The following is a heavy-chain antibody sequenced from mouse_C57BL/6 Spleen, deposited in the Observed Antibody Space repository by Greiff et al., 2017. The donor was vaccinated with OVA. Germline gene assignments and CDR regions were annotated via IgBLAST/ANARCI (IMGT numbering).Heavy chain of an antibody. D-gene: IGHD1-1*01. CDR2: IYPGDGDT. V-gene: IGHV1-82*01. J-gene: IGHJ4*01. Sequence: QVQLQQSGPELVKPGASVKISCKASGYAFSSSWMNRVKQRPGKGLEWIGRIYPGDGDTNYNGKFKGKATLTADKSSSTAYMQLSSLTSEDSAVYFCARTLITTVVATRGAMDYWGQGTSVTVSS. CDR1: GYAFSSSW. CDR3: ARTLITTVVATRGAMDY.